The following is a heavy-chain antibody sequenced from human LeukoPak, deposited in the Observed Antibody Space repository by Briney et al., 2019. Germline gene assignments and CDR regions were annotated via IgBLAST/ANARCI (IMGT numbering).Heavy chain of an antibody. D-gene: IGHD3-22*01. V-gene: IGHV4-39*07. Sequence: SETLSLTCTVSSGSISTSNYYWGWVRQPPGKALEWIGNIFYSGSTYYSPSLKSRVTISLDTSRNQFSLKLKSVTAADAAVYYCARLGYTNNFDSTGSYNPKFLDYWSQGTLVSVSS. CDR1: SGSISTSNYY. CDR3: ARLGYTNNFDSTGSYNPKFLDY. CDR2: IFYSGST. J-gene: IGHJ4*02.